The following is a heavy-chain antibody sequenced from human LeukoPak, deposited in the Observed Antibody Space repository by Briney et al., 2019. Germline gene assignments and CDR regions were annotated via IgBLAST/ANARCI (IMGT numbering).Heavy chain of an antibody. CDR2: IFYSGST. Sequence: SETLSLTCTVSGGSISSSSYYWGWIRQPPGKGLEWIGSIFYSGSTYYNPSLKSRLTISVDTSKNQFSLKLSSVTAADTAVYYCARAGDRSASDAFDIWGQGTMVTVSS. D-gene: IGHD2-21*02. CDR3: ARAGDRSASDAFDI. J-gene: IGHJ3*02. V-gene: IGHV4-39*01. CDR1: GGSISSSSYY.